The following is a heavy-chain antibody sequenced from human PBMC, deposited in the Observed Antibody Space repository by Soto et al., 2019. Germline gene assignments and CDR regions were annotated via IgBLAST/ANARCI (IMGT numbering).Heavy chain of an antibody. J-gene: IGHJ5*02. Sequence: SETLSLTCTVSGVSVTNGDYYWTWMRQSPGKGLEWIGNIYYTETTIYNPSLNSRLNISIDTSRNQFSLQLTSVTAADSAIYYCARQRRGGYWFDPWGQGTLVTVSS. CDR2: IYYTETT. V-gene: IGHV4-30-4*01. CDR3: ARQRRGGYWFDP. CDR1: GVSVTNGDYY.